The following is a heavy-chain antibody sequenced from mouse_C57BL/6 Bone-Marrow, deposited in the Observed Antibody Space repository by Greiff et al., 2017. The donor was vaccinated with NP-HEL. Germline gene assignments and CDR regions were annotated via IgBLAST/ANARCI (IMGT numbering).Heavy chain of an antibody. D-gene: IGHD1-1*01. CDR1: GYTFTSYG. Sequence: QVHVKQSGAELARPGASVKLSCKASGYTFTSYGISWVKQRTGQGLEWIGEIYPRSGNTYYNEKFKGKATLTADKSSSTAYMELRSLTSEDSAVYFCARSPYYYGSRKVVWGTGTTVTVSS. J-gene: IGHJ1*03. V-gene: IGHV1-81*01. CDR2: IYPRSGNT. CDR3: ARSPYYYGSRKVV.